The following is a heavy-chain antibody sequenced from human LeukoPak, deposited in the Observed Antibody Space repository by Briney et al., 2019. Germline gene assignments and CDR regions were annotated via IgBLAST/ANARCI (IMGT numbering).Heavy chain of an antibody. J-gene: IGHJ6*02. CDR1: GGSISSSSYY. CDR3: ATPITMVRGVIYYYYGIDV. CDR2: IYYSGST. V-gene: IGHV4-39*01. Sequence: YPSETLSLTCTVSGGSISSSSYYWGWIRQPPGKGLEWIGSIYYSGSTYYNPSLKSRVTISVDTSKNQFSLKLSSVTAADTAVYYCATPITMVRGVIYYYYGIDVWGQGTTVTVSS. D-gene: IGHD3-10*01.